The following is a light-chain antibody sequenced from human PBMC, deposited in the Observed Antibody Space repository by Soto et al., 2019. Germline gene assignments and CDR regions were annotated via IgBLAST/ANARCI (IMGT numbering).Light chain of an antibody. V-gene: IGKV1-39*01. CDR2: ATS. CDR1: QSISSS. CDR3: QQSFSTPT. J-gene: IGKJ5*01. Sequence: DIPMTQSPTSLSSSLVDRVTITCRASQSISSSLNWYQQKPGKAPELLIYATSNLQSGVPSRFSGSGSGTDFTLTISGLQTEDFATYYCQQSFSTPTFGQGTRLEIK.